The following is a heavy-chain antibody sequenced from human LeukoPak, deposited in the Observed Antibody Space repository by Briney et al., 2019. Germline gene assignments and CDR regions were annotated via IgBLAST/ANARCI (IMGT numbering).Heavy chain of an antibody. D-gene: IGHD7-27*01. CDR3: ARVLTGDGWYFDL. CDR1: GGSISSYY. CDR2: IYYSGST. Sequence: SETLSLTCTVSGGSISSYYWSWIRQPPGKGLEWIGYIYYSGSTNYNPSLKSRVTISVDTSKNQFSLKLSSVTAADTAVYYCARVLTGDGWYFDLWGRGTLVTASS. J-gene: IGHJ2*01. V-gene: IGHV4-59*01.